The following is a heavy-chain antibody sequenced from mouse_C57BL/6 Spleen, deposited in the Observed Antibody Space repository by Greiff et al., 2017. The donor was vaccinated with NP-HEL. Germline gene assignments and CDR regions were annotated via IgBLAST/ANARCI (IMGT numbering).Heavy chain of an antibody. D-gene: IGHD1-1*01. J-gene: IGHJ4*01. V-gene: IGHV14-4*01. Sequence: VQLQQSGAELVRPGASVKLSCTASGFNIKDDDMHWVKQRPEQGLEWIGWIGPENGDTEYASKIQGKATITADTSSNTAYLQLSSLTSEDTAVYYCTTGITTHYYAMDYWGQGTSVTVSS. CDR1: GFNIKDDD. CDR2: IGPENGDT. CDR3: TTGITTHYYAMDY.